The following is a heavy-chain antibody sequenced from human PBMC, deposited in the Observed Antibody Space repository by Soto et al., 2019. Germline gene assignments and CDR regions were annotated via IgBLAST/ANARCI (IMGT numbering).Heavy chain of an antibody. J-gene: IGHJ3*02. Sequence: GGSLRLSCAASGFTFSSYSMNWVRQAPGKGLEWVSSISSSSSYIYYADSVKGRFTISRDNAKNSLYLQMNSLRAEDTAVYYCARDRSWFGEISLDAFDIWGQGTTVTVSS. V-gene: IGHV3-21*01. CDR2: ISSSSSYI. CDR3: ARDRSWFGEISLDAFDI. D-gene: IGHD3-10*01. CDR1: GFTFSSYS.